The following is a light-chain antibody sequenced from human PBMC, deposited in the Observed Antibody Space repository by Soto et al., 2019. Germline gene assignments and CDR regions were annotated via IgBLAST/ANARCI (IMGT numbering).Light chain of an antibody. CDR2: EAS. Sequence: EIVLTQSPATLSLSPGERATLSCRASQSVSSYLAWYQQRPGQAPRLLIYEASNRATGIPARFSGSGSGTDFTLTISSLEPEDFALYYCQQRSNWPTTFGQGTK. V-gene: IGKV3-11*01. J-gene: IGKJ1*01. CDR3: QQRSNWPTT. CDR1: QSVSSY.